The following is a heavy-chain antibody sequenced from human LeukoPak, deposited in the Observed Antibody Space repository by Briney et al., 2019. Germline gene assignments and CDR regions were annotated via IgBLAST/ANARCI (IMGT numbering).Heavy chain of an antibody. CDR3: ARHRGYYDDMDV. D-gene: IGHD3-10*01. J-gene: IGHJ6*02. V-gene: IGHV4-39*01. Sequence: TSETLSLTCTVSGGSISSRSYYWGWSRQPPGKGLEWIGSFYYGGSTYCNPSLKSRVTISVDTSKNQFSLRLSSVTAADTAVYYCARHRGYYDDMDVWGQGTTVTVSS. CDR2: FYYGGST. CDR1: GGSISSRSYY.